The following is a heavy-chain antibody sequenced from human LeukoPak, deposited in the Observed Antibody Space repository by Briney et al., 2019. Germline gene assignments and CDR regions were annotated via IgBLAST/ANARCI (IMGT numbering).Heavy chain of an antibody. D-gene: IGHD4-17*01. V-gene: IGHV4-39*07. CDR1: GGSISSSSYY. Sequence: SETLSLTCNVSGGSISSSSYYWSWIRQPPGKGLEWIGEINHSGSTNYNPSLKSRVTISVDTSKNQFSLKLSSVTAADTAVYYCARGSVVGYGDSTSRVWFDYWGQGTLVTVSS. CDR2: INHSGST. CDR3: ARGSVVGYGDSTSRVWFDY. J-gene: IGHJ4*02.